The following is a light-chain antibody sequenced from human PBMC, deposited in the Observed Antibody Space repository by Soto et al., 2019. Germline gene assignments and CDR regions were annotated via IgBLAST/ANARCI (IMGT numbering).Light chain of an antibody. J-gene: IGLJ1*01. Sequence: QSALTQPPSASGSPGQSVTISCTGTSSDVGGHNYVSWYQQHPGKAPKLMIYDVSKWPSGVPDRFSGSKSGNTASLTVSGLQAEDEADYYCSSYVGSNNLYVFGTGTKVTVL. CDR2: DVS. CDR3: SSYVGSNNLYV. CDR1: SSDVGGHNY. V-gene: IGLV2-8*01.